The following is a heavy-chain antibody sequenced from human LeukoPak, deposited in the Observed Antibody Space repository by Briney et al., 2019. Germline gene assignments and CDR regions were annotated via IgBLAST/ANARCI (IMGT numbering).Heavy chain of an antibody. CDR2: ISAYNGNT. V-gene: IGHV1-18*01. D-gene: IGHD3-22*01. CDR1: GYTFTSYG. Sequence: GASVKVSCKASGYTFTSYGITWVRQAPGQGLAWMGWISAYNGNTNYAQKVQGRVTMTTDTSTSTAYMELRSLTSDDTAVYYCARSESSGYYFQPSIFDYWGQGTLVTVSS. J-gene: IGHJ4*02. CDR3: ARSESSGYYFQPSIFDY.